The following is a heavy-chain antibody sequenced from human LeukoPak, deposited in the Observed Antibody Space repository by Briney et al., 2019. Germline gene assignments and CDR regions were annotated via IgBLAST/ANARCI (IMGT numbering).Heavy chain of an antibody. D-gene: IGHD1-20*01. CDR3: VKDLSSNWLSFDY. Sequence: GGSLRLSCVASGGTFGDYGMSWVRQPPGKGLEWVSGINWDGTNTHYADSVKGRFIIARDNAENSLYLQMNNLRDADTAFYYCVKDLSSNWLSFDYWGRGTLVTVSS. CDR2: INWDGTNT. CDR1: GGTFGDYG. J-gene: IGHJ4*02. V-gene: IGHV3-20*04.